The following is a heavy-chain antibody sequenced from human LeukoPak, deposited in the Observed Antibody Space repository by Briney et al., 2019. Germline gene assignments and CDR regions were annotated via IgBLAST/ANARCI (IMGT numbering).Heavy chain of an antibody. CDR1: GGSISSNY. V-gene: IGHV4-4*09. J-gene: IGHJ6*03. CDR2: IYISGST. CDR3: ARHVVIGYYYMDV. D-gene: IGHD3-22*01. Sequence: PSETLSLTCTVSGGSISSNYWGWIRQPPGKGLEWIGYIYISGSTNYNPSLKSRVIISVDTSKNQFSLKLSSVTAADTAVYYCARHVVIGYYYMDVWGRGTTVTVSS.